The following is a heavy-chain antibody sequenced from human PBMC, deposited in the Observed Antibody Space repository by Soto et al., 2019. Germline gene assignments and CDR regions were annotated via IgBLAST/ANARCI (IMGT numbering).Heavy chain of an antibody. CDR3: ARDRGVSSGWYSGFDY. CDR1: GYTFTSYG. D-gene: IGHD6-19*01. CDR2: ISAYNGNT. Sequence: GASVKVSCKASGYTFTSYGTSWVRQAPGQGLEWMGWISAYNGNTNYAQKLQGRVTMTTDTSTSTAYMELRSLRSDDTAVYYCARDRGVSSGWYSGFDYWGQGTLVTVSS. J-gene: IGHJ4*02. V-gene: IGHV1-18*04.